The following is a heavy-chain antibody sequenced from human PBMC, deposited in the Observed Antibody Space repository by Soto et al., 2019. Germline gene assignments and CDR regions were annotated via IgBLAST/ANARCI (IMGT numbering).Heavy chain of an antibody. CDR2: IVNDGSEQ. V-gene: IGHV3-33*01. J-gene: IGHJ4*02. Sequence: QVQLVESGGGVVRPGRSLRLSCAATGFSFSTHGMHWVRQAPGKGLEWVAVIVNDGSEQEYADSVKGRFTISRDNARNILYLQMYNLRAEDTALYYCARDDLYVDNGLDHWGQGTLVTVSS. D-gene: IGHD3-10*02. CDR1: GFSFSTHG. CDR3: ARDDLYVDNGLDH.